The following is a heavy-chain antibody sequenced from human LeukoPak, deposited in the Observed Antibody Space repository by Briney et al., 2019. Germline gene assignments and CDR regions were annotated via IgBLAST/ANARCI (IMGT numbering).Heavy chain of an antibody. V-gene: IGHV4-4*07. D-gene: IGHD2-21*02. CDR3: ARVCGGDCYPLGFDP. CDR1: GGSIRSYY. J-gene: IGHJ5*02. Sequence: SETLSLTCTVSGGSIRSYYWSWIRQPAGKGLEWIGRIYTSGSTNYNPSLKSRVTISVDTSKNKFSLTLRSVTAADTAVYYCARVCGGDCYPLGFDPWGQGTLVTVSS. CDR2: IYTSGST.